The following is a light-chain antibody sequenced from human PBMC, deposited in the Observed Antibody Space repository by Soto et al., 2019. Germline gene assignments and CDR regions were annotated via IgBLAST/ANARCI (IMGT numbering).Light chain of an antibody. CDR3: QQADSFPYT. J-gene: IGKJ3*01. V-gene: IGKV1-12*01. CDR2: VAS. CDR1: QDIGTW. Sequence: DIQLTQSPSSVSASVGDRVTITCRASQDIGTWLAWYQQKPGKAPKLLIYVASNLQSGVPSRFSGVGSETDFNLTITSLQPEDFATYHCQQADSFPYTFGPGTKVDFK.